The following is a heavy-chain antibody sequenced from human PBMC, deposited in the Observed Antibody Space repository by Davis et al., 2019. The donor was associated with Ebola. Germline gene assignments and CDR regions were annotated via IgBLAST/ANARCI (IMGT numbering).Heavy chain of an antibody. V-gene: IGHV3-53*01. CDR1: GFSVSDNY. CDR2: IYNVYTM. CDR3: ARAEDDYGEYPDALDI. Sequence: PGGSLRLSCEASGFSVSDNYMNWVRQAPGKGLEWVSVIYNVYTMYYADSVKGRFTSSRDSSMNTVYLQMSSLRAEDTAVYYCARAEDDYGEYPDALDIWGQGTVVTVSS. J-gene: IGHJ3*02. D-gene: IGHD4-17*01.